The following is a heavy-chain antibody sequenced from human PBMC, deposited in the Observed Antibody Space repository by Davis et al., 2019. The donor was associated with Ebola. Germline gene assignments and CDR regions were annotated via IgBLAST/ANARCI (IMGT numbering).Heavy chain of an antibody. CDR2: FGTGGDT. D-gene: IGHD2/OR15-2a*01. V-gene: IGHV3-23*01. J-gene: IGHJ3*02. CDR1: GFIFRNYV. Sequence: PGGSLRLSCETSGFIFRNYVMSWVRQAPGKGLEWVSTFGTGGDTYYADSVKGRFAISRDNSRGTLYLQMNSLRVEDSAIYYGVKDSSNIWFDIWGQGTFVTVSS. CDR3: VKDSSNIWFDI.